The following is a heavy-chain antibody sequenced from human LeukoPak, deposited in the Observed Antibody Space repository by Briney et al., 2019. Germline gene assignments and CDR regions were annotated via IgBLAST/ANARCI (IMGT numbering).Heavy chain of an antibody. Sequence: GGSLILSCGASGFSFSSYGMHWVRQAPGKGLEWVAVISYDGSNKYYADSVKGGFTISRDNSKNRLYLQMNSLRAEDTAVYYCAKDLLYDSSGYPIDYWGQGTLVTVSS. J-gene: IGHJ4*02. CDR2: ISYDGSNK. V-gene: IGHV3-30*18. CDR1: GFSFSSYG. D-gene: IGHD3-22*01. CDR3: AKDLLYDSSGYPIDY.